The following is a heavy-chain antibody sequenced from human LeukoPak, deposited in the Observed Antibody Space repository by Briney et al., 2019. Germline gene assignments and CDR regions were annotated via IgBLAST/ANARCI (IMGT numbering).Heavy chain of an antibody. V-gene: IGHV3-15*07. J-gene: IGHJ5*02. D-gene: IGHD3-10*01. CDR1: GFIFSNAR. Sequence: GGSLRLSCAASGFIFSNARMNWVRQAPGKGLEWVGRIQSKTSGGTTDYATPVKGRFTISRDDSKNMLYLHMNSLQIEDTAVYYCADYYASGSYPPWGQGTLVTVSS. CDR2: IQSKTSGGTT. CDR3: ADYYASGSYPP.